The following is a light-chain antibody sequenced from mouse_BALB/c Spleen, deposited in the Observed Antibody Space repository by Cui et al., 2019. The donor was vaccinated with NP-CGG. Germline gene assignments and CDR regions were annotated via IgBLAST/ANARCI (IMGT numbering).Light chain of an antibody. J-gene: IGLJ1*01. CDR3: ALWYSNHWV. CDR2: GTN. Sequence: QAVVTQESALPTSPGETVTLTCRSSTGAVTTRNYANWVQEKPDHLFTGLIGGTNNRAPGVPARFSGSLIGDKAALTITGAQTEDEAIYFCALWYSNHWVFGGGTKLNVL. V-gene: IGLV1*01. CDR1: TGAVTTRNY.